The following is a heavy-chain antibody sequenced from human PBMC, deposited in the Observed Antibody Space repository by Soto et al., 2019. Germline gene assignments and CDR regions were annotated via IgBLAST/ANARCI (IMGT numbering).Heavy chain of an antibody. D-gene: IGHD1-26*01. CDR2: ISGSGGST. J-gene: IGHJ1*01. V-gene: IGHV3-23*01. CDR1: GFTFSSYA. Sequence: GESLKISCAASGFTFSSYAMSWVRQAPGKGLEWVSAISGSGGSTYYADSVKGRFTISRDNSKNTLYLQMNSLRAEDTAVYYCAKVLIVTYYFQHWGQGTLVTVSS. CDR3: AKVLIVTYYFQH.